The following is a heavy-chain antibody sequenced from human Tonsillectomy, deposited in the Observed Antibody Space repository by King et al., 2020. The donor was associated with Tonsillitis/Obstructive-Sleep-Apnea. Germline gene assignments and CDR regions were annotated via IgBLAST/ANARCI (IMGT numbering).Heavy chain of an antibody. J-gene: IGHJ3*02. CDR2: IFSNEEK. D-gene: IGHD3-22*01. CDR1: GFSLSTARMG. CDR3: ARSDDSSGYQADAFDI. V-gene: IGHV2-26*01. Sequence: VTLKESGPVLVKPTETLTLTCTVSGFSLSTARMGVSWIRQPPGKALEWLAHIFSNEEKSYSTSLKSRLTISKDTSKSQVVLTMTNMDPVDTATYYCARSDDSSGYQADAFDIWGQGTMVTVSS.